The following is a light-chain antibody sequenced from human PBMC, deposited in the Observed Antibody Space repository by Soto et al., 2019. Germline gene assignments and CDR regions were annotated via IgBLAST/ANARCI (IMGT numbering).Light chain of an antibody. CDR3: CSSGGSPTHV. CDR1: SSNVGSYKL. V-gene: IGLV2-23*02. CDR2: EVN. Sequence: QSVLTQPASVSGSPGQSITISCTGTSSNVGSYKLVSWYQQHPGKAPKLMIFEVNKRPSGVSNRFSGSKSGNTASLTISGLKVEDEADYYCCSSGGSPTHVFGNGIKVTVL. J-gene: IGLJ1*01.